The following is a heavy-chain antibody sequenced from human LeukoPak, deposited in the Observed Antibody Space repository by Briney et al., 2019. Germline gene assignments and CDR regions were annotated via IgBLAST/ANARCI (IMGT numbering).Heavy chain of an antibody. Sequence: SETLSLTCTVSGGSISSYYWSWIRQPPGKGLEWIGYIYYSGSTNYNPSLTSRVTISVDTSKNQFSLKLSPVTAADTAVYYCARGLDTAMAYNWFDPWGQGTLVTVSS. D-gene: IGHD5-18*01. J-gene: IGHJ5*02. CDR1: GGSISSYY. CDR3: ARGLDTAMAYNWFDP. CDR2: IYYSGST. V-gene: IGHV4-59*01.